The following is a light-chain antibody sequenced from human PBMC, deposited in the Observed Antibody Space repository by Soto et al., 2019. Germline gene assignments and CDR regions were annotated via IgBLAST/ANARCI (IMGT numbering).Light chain of an antibody. CDR1: SSDVGGYNY. Sequence: QSALTQPASVSGSPGQSITISCTGTSSDVGGYNYVSWYQQHPGKAPKLMIYGVRNRPSGISSRFSGSRSGNTASLTISGLQSEDEGDYYCSAYTARSTLVFGGGTKLTVL. J-gene: IGLJ3*02. V-gene: IGLV2-14*01. CDR3: SAYTARSTLV. CDR2: GVR.